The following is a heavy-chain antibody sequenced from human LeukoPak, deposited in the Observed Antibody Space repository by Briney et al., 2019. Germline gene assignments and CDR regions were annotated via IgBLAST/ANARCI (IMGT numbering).Heavy chain of an antibody. Sequence: GGSLRLSCAASGFTFSSYWMLWLRQAPGKGLVWVSRINSDGSSTSYADSVKGRFTISRDNAKNTLYLQMSRLRAEDTAVYYCVREAYDDFWSGSWRYYYYMDVWGKGITVTVSS. J-gene: IGHJ6*03. CDR3: VREAYDDFWSGSWRYYYYMDV. D-gene: IGHD3-3*01. CDR1: GFTFSSYW. CDR2: INSDGSST. V-gene: IGHV3-74*01.